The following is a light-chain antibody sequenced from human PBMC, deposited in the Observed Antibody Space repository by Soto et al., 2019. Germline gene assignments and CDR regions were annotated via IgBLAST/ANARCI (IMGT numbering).Light chain of an antibody. Sequence: EIVLTQSPATLSLSPGERATLSCRASQSVSSYLAWYQQKPGQAPRLLIYDASNRATGIPARFSGSGSGTDFTLTISSLEPEDFAVYYCQQRSNWPPRLTFGGGAKVDI. CDR1: QSVSSY. CDR2: DAS. CDR3: QQRSNWPPRLT. V-gene: IGKV3-11*01. J-gene: IGKJ4*01.